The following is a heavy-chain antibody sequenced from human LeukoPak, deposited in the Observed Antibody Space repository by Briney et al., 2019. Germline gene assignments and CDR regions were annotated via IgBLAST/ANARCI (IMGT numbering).Heavy chain of an antibody. CDR3: ARDRGVDVYYFDY. CDR1: GFTFSSYA. J-gene: IGHJ4*02. V-gene: IGHV3-64*01. D-gene: IGHD3-16*01. Sequence: GGSLRLSCAASGFTFSSYAMHWVRQAPGKGLEYVSAISSNGGSTYYANSVKGRFTISRDNSENTLYLQMGSLRAEDMAVYYCARDRGVDVYYFDYWGQGTLVTVSS. CDR2: ISSNGGST.